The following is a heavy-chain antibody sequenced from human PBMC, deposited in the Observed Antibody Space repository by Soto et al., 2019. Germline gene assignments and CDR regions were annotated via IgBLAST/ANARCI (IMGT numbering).Heavy chain of an antibody. CDR3: ARGNSPVNVY. CDR1: GFTFSSYE. V-gene: IGHV3-48*03. Sequence: GGSLRLSCAASGFTFSSYEMNWVRQAPGKGLEWISYITSSGSTTYYADSVKGRFTISRDNAKNSLYLQMNSLRADDTAVYYCARGNSPVNVYWGQGTLVTVSS. CDR2: ITSSGSTT. J-gene: IGHJ4*02. D-gene: IGHD3-16*02.